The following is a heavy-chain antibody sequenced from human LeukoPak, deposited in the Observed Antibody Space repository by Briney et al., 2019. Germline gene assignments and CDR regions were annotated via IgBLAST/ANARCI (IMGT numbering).Heavy chain of an antibody. CDR1: GYTFTSYD. Sequence: GASVKVSCKASGYTFTSYDINWVRQATGQGLEWMGWISAYNGNTNYAQKLQGRVTMTTDTSTSTAYMELRSLRSDDTAVYYCARDRGITGTLDYWGQGTLVTVSS. CDR3: ARDRGITGTLDY. D-gene: IGHD1-20*01. CDR2: ISAYNGNT. V-gene: IGHV1-18*01. J-gene: IGHJ4*02.